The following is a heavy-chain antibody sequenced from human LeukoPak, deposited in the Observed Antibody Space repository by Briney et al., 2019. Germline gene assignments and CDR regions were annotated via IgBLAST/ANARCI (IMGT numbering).Heavy chain of an antibody. V-gene: IGHV3-30*02. Sequence: GGSLRLSCAVSGFILSGYGMHWVRQAPGKGLEWVAFIRFDGTNKNYADSVKGRFTISRDNSNNTVFVQMNSLRTEDTAVYYCAKDPQGYFAYYFDYWGQGTLVTVSS. CDR2: IRFDGTNK. J-gene: IGHJ4*02. CDR3: AKDPQGYFAYYFDY. D-gene: IGHD3-9*01. CDR1: GFILSGYG.